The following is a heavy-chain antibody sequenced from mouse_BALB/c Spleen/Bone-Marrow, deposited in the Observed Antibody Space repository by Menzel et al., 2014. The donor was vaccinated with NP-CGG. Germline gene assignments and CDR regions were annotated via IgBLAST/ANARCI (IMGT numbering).Heavy chain of an antibody. CDR2: IWAGGST. Sequence: VKLVESGPGLVAPSQSLSITCTVSGFSLXSYGVHWVRQPPGKGLEWLGVIWAGGSTNYNSALMSRLSISKDNSKSQVFLKMNSLQTDDTAMYYCARAPLLRYHYAMDYWGQGTSVTVSS. V-gene: IGHV2-9*02. D-gene: IGHD1-1*01. J-gene: IGHJ4*01. CDR1: GFSLXSYG. CDR3: ARAPLLRYHYAMDY.